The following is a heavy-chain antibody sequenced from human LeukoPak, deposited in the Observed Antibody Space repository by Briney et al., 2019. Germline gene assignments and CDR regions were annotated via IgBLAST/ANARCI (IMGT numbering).Heavy chain of an antibody. CDR1: GGSFSGYY. Sequence: PSETLSLTCAVYGGSFSGYYWGWIRQPPGKGLEWIGEINHSGSTNYNPSLKSRVTISVDTSKNQFSLKLSSVTAADTAVYYCARTSSIADHWGQGTLVTVSS. CDR3: ARTSSIADH. CDR2: INHSGST. V-gene: IGHV4-34*01. J-gene: IGHJ4*02. D-gene: IGHD6-6*01.